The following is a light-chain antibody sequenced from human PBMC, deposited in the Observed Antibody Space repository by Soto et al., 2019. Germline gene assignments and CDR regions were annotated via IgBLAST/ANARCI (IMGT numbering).Light chain of an antibody. CDR3: HQYGSSPPVT. CDR2: GAS. Sequence: EIVMTQSPATLSVSPGERATLSCRASQSVISNLAWYQQKPGQAPRLLIYGASSRATGIPDRFSGSGSGTDFTLTISRLEPEDFAMYYCHQYGSSPPVTFGQGTRLEIK. CDR1: QSVISN. J-gene: IGKJ5*01. V-gene: IGKV3-20*01.